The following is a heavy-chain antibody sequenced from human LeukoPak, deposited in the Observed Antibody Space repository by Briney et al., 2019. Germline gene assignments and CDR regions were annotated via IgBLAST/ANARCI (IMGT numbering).Heavy chain of an antibody. V-gene: IGHV1-69*04. CDR1: GGTFSSYA. D-gene: IGHD5-12*01. CDR2: IIPILGIA. Sequence: SVKVSCKASGGTFSSYAISWVRQAPGQGLEWMGRIIPILGIANYAQKFQGRVTITADKSTSTAYMELSSLRSEDTAVYYCARGRFSVATVDYWGQGTLVTVSS. CDR3: ARGRFSVATVDY. J-gene: IGHJ4*02.